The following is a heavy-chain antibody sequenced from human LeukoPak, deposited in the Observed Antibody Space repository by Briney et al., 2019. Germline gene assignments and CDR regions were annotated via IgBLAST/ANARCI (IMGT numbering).Heavy chain of an antibody. CDR1: GGSISSYY. CDR2: IYYSGST. CDR3: ARAARSSWYDY. D-gene: IGHD6-13*01. Sequence: SETLSHTCTVSGGSISSYYWNWIRQPPGKGLEWIGYIYYSGSTNYNPSLKSRVTMSVDTSKNQFSLKLSSVTAADTAVYYCARAARSSWYDYWGQGTPVTVSS. V-gene: IGHV4-59*12. J-gene: IGHJ4*02.